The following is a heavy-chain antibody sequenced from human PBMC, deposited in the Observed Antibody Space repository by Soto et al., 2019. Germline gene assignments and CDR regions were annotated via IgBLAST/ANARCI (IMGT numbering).Heavy chain of an antibody. CDR1: GFTFSSYA. D-gene: IGHD3-10*01. V-gene: IGHV3-23*01. CDR2: ISGSGGST. J-gene: IGHJ4*02. Sequence: GGSLRLSCAASGFTFSSYAMSWVRQAPGKGLEWVSAISGSGGSTYYADSVKGRFTISRDNSKNTLYLQMNSLRAEDTAVYYCAKDGVRGVIMTRPIDYWGQGTLVTVSS. CDR3: AKDGVRGVIMTRPIDY.